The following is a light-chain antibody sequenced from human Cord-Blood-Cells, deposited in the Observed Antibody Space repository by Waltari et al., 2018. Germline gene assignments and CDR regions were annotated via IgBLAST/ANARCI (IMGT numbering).Light chain of an antibody. CDR2: QDS. V-gene: IGLV3-1*01. CDR3: QAWDSSTVV. CDR1: KLGDKY. J-gene: IGLJ2*01. Sequence: SYELTQPPSVSVSQGQTASITCSGVKLGDKYACWYQQKPAQSPVLVIYQDSKRPSGIPERFSGSNSGNTATLTISGTQAMDEADYYCQAWDSSTVVFGGGTKLTVL.